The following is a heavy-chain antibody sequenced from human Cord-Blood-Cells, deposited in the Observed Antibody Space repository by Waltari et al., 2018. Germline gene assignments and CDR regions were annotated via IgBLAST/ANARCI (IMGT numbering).Heavy chain of an antibody. CDR3: ASLRYGSGSYYYYGMDV. D-gene: IGHD3-10*01. Sequence: QVQLVESGGGVVQPGRSLRLSCAASGFTFSSYGMHWVRQAPGKGLEWVAVIWYDGSNKYYADSGKGRFTISRDNSKNTLYLQMNSLRAEDTAVYYCASLRYGSGSYYYYGMDVWGQGTTVTVSS. CDR2: IWYDGSNK. J-gene: IGHJ6*02. CDR1: GFTFSSYG. V-gene: IGHV3-33*01.